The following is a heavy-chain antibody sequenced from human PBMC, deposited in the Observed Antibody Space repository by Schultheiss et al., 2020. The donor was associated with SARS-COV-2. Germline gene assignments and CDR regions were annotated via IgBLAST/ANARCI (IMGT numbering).Heavy chain of an antibody. CDR1: GGTFSSYT. CDR3: ARYYYDSSGYPY. Sequence: SVKVSCKASGGTFSSYTISWVRQAPGQGLEWMGGIIPIFGTANYAQKFQGRVTITADESTSTAYMELSSLRSEDTAVYYCARYYYDSSGYPYWGQGTLVTVSS. V-gene: IGHV1-69*13. D-gene: IGHD3-22*01. J-gene: IGHJ4*02. CDR2: IIPIFGTA.